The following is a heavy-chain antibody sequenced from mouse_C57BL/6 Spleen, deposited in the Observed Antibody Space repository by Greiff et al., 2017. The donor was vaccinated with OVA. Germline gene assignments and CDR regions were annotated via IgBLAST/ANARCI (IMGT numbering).Heavy chain of an antibody. CDR3: ARGEITTVVDAFAY. CDR2: IYPGDGDT. Sequence: VQLQQSGAELVKPGASVKISCKASGYAFSSYWMNWVKQRPGKGLEWIGQIYPGDGDTNYNGKFKGKATLTADKSSSTAYMQLSSLTSEDSAVYFCARGEITTVVDAFAYWGQGTLVTVSA. V-gene: IGHV1-80*01. D-gene: IGHD1-1*01. CDR1: GYAFSSYW. J-gene: IGHJ3*01.